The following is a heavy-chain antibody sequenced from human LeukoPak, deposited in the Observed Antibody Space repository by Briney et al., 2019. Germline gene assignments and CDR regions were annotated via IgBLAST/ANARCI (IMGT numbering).Heavy chain of an antibody. J-gene: IGHJ5*02. CDR1: GYPFTSYY. V-gene: IGHV1-18*01. D-gene: IGHD2-2*02. Sequence: ASVKDSCKAPGYPFTSYYINWVRQAPGQGLEWMGWISVYNGDTNYAQNFQGRVTMTTDTSTDTAYMELRSLRYDDTAVYYCARDGLSYTNPNNWFDPWGREPWSPSPQ. CDR2: ISVYNGDT. CDR3: ARDGLSYTNPNNWFDP.